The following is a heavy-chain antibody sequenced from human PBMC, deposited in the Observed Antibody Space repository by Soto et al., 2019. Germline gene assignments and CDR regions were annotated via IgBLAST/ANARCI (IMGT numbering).Heavy chain of an antibody. Sequence: VQLVQSGAEVKKPGASVKVSCKASGYTFTSYGISWVRQAPGQGLEWMGWISAYNGNTNYAQKLQGRVTMTTDTSTSTAYMELRSLRSDDTAVYYCARDYCSGGSCYPPHYYYGMDVWGQGTTVTVSS. CDR3: ARDYCSGGSCYPPHYYYGMDV. CDR1: GYTFTSYG. V-gene: IGHV1-18*01. J-gene: IGHJ6*02. CDR2: ISAYNGNT. D-gene: IGHD2-15*01.